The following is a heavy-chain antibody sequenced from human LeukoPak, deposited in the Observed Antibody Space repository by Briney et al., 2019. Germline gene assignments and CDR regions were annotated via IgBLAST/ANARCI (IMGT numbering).Heavy chain of an antibody. CDR2: IFYSGST. V-gene: IGHV4-39*07. CDR1: GGSISTSNYY. Sequence: KSSETLSLTCTVSGGSISTSNYYWGWIRQPPGKGLEWIGNIFYSGSTYYSPSLRSRVTISLDTSRNQFSLKLNSVTAADTAVYYCARDRRTYYYDSSGSRGFDPWGQGTLVTVSS. CDR3: ARDRRTYYYDSSGSRGFDP. J-gene: IGHJ5*02. D-gene: IGHD3-22*01.